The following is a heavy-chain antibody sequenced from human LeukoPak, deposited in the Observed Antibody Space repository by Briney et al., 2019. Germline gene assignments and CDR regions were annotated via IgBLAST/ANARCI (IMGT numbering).Heavy chain of an antibody. CDR2: IRSKAYGGTT. D-gene: IGHD3-10*01. J-gene: IGHJ4*02. Sequence: PGGSLRLSRTASGFTFGDYAMSWVRQAPGKGLEWVGFIRSKAYGGTTEYAASVKGRFTISRDDSKSIAYLQMNSLKTEDTAVYYCTRESYYGSGSPDYWGQGTLVTVSS. V-gene: IGHV3-49*04. CDR3: TRESYYGSGSPDY. CDR1: GFTFGDYA.